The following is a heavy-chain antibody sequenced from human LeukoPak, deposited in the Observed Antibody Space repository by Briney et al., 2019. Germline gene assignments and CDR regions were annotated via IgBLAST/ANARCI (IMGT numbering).Heavy chain of an antibody. D-gene: IGHD5-12*01. J-gene: IGHJ4*02. V-gene: IGHV3-7*01. CDR2: IKYDGSEK. CDR3: ARDVGLSGYDLNDY. Sequence: GGSLRLSCVDSGVTFGTYWMTWVRPAPGKGLGWVADIKYDGSEKYYGDSVKGRFTLSRDNAKNSLYLQMNSLRAEDTAMYYCARDVGLSGYDLNDYWGQGTLVTVSS. CDR1: GVTFGTYW.